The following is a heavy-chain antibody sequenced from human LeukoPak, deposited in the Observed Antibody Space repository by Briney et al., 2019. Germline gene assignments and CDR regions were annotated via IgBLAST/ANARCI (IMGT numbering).Heavy chain of an antibody. CDR3: ARAVAFYDSSAIY. CDR2: INSDGSST. V-gene: IGHV3-74*01. Sequence: GGSLRLSCAASGFTFSNYWMHWVRQAPGKGLVWVSRINSDGSSTNYAGSVKGRFTISRDNAKNTLYLQMNSLRAEDTAVYYCARAVAFYDSSAIYWGQGTLVTVSS. J-gene: IGHJ4*02. CDR1: GFTFSNYW. D-gene: IGHD3-22*01.